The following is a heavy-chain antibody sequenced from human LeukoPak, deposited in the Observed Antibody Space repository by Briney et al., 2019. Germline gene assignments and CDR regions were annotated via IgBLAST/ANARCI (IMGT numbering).Heavy chain of an antibody. CDR3: ASAVAAPDQDPPFDY. D-gene: IGHD6-25*01. V-gene: IGHV3-11*01. Sequence: GGSLRLSCAASGITVRNNYLSWIRQAPGKGLEWISYISKSDGTTYYADTVKGRFTISRDSAKKSVYLYINSLRAEDTAVYYCASAVAAPDQDPPFDYWGQGTLVTVSS. CDR1: GITVRNNY. CDR2: ISKSDGTT. J-gene: IGHJ4*02.